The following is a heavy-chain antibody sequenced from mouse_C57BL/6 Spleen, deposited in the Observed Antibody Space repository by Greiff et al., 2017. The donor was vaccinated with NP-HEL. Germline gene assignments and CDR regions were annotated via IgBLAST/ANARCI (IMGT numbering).Heavy chain of an antibody. CDR2: IHPNSGST. CDR1: GYTFTSYW. Sequence: VQLQQPGAELVKPGASVKLSCKASGYTFTSYWMHWVKQRPGQGLEWIGMIHPNSGSTNYYEKFKSKATLTVDKSSSTAYMQLSSLTSEDSAVYYCASPPYYYGSSPFAYWGQGTLVTVSA. D-gene: IGHD1-1*01. V-gene: IGHV1-64*01. CDR3: ASPPYYYGSSPFAY. J-gene: IGHJ3*01.